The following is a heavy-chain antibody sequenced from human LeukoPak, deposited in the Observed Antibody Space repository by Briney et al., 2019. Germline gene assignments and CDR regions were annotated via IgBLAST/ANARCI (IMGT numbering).Heavy chain of an antibody. V-gene: IGHV3-11*04. CDR3: ARTGGFGDLYYFDY. J-gene: IGHJ4*02. CDR1: GFTFSDYY. Sequence: GGSLRLSCAAAGFTFSDYYMSWIRQAPGKGLEWVSYISSTGSTIYYADSVKGRFTISRDNAKNSLFLQMNSLRADDTAVYYCARTGGFGDLYYFDYWGQGTLVTVSS. D-gene: IGHD3-10*01. CDR2: ISSTGSTI.